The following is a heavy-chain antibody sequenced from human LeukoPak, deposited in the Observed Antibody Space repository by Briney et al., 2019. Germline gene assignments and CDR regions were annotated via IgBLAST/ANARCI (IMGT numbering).Heavy chain of an antibody. Sequence: GASVKVSCKASGYTFTGYYMHWVRQAPGQGLEWMGRINPNSGGTNYAQKFQGRVTMTRDTSISTAYMELSRLRSDDTAVYCCATDAYYYDSSGYSTSVHYFDYWGQGTLVTVSS. CDR1: GYTFTGYY. V-gene: IGHV1-2*06. D-gene: IGHD3-22*01. CDR3: ATDAYYYDSSGYSTSVHYFDY. CDR2: INPNSGGT. J-gene: IGHJ4*02.